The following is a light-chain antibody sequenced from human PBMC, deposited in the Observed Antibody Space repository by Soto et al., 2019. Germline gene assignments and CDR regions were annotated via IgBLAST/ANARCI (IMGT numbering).Light chain of an antibody. J-gene: IGKJ1*01. Sequence: DIQMTQSPPTLSACVGDRVSMTCRASQSISSWLAWYQQKPGKAPKLLIYKASSLESGVPSRFSGSGSGTEFTLTISSLQPDDFATYYCKQYNSYSGTFGKGTKVDIK. CDR2: KAS. CDR3: KQYNSYSGT. CDR1: QSISSW. V-gene: IGKV1-5*03.